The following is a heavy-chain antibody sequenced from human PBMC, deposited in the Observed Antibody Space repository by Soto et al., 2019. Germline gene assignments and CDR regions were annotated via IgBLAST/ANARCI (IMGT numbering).Heavy chain of an antibody. J-gene: IGHJ4*02. D-gene: IGHD3-22*01. Sequence: GEFLKISCKGSGYSFTRHWIGWVGQVPGKGLEWMGIIYPGDSDTRYSPSFQGQVTISADKSISTAYLQWSSLKASDTAMYYCARITYYYDSSGYYNFDYWGQGTLVTVSS. CDR2: IYPGDSDT. CDR3: ARITYYYDSSGYYNFDY. CDR1: GYSFTRHW. V-gene: IGHV5-51*01.